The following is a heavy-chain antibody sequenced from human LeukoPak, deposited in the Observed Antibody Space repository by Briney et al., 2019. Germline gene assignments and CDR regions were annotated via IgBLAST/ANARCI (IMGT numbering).Heavy chain of an antibody. D-gene: IGHD6-13*01. CDR1: GYPFTSYG. J-gene: IGHJ4*02. CDR2: ISAYNGNT. Sequence: ASVKVSCQASGYPFTSYGISWVRPAPGQGLEWMGWISAYNGNTNYAQKLQGRVTMTTDTSTSTAYMELRSLRSDDTAVYYCARVHSSTIDYWGQGTLVTVSS. CDR3: ARVHSSTIDY. V-gene: IGHV1-18*01.